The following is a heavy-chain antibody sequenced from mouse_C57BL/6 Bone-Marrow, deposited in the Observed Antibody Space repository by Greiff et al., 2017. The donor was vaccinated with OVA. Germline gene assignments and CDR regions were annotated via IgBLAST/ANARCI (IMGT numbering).Heavy chain of an antibody. Sequence: VQLQQPGAELVRPGTSVKLSCKASGYTFTSYWMHWVKQRPGQGLEWIGVIDPSDSYTTYNQKFKGQATLTVDTSSSTAYMQLSSLTSEDSAVYYCANDYLDYWGQGTTLTVSS. CDR3: ANDYLDY. V-gene: IGHV1-59*01. D-gene: IGHD2-4*01. CDR1: GYTFTSYW. CDR2: IDPSDSYT. J-gene: IGHJ2*01.